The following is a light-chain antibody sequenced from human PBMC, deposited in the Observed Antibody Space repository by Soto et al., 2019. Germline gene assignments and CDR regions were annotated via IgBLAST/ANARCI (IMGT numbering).Light chain of an antibody. J-gene: IGKJ1*01. CDR1: QSVSTN. V-gene: IGKV3-20*01. CDR3: QQYGSSPPA. Sequence: EIVRTQSPATLSVSPGERATLSCRASQSVSTNLAWYQQKPGQAPRLLIYGASSRATGIPDRFSGSGSGTDFTLPISRLEPEDFAVYYCQQYGSSPPAFGQGTKVDIK. CDR2: GAS.